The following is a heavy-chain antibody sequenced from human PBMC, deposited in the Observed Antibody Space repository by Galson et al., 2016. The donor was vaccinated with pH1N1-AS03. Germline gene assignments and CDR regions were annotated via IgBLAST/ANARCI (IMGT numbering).Heavy chain of an antibody. CDR3: AKSPGYCSAGSCSDQGYFDS. V-gene: IGHV3-30*02. CDR2: IQYDESYK. D-gene: IGHD2-15*01. J-gene: IGHJ4*02. Sequence: SLRLSCAASGFTFPGYGMHWVRQAPGKGLEWVAFIQYDESYKNYAGSVRGRFTISRDNAKNSLYLQMNSLRGGDTALYYCAKSPGYCSAGSCSDQGYFDSWGQGTPVIVSS. CDR1: GFTFPGYG.